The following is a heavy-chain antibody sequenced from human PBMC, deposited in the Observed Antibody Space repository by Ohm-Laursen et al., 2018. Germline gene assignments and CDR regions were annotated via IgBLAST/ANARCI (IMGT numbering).Heavy chain of an antibody. CDR2: IYYSGST. D-gene: IGHD7-27*01. V-gene: IGHV4-59*07. CDR1: GGSISSYY. CDR3: ASGAELGGMDV. Sequence: SDTLSLTCTVSGGSISSYYWSWIRQPPGKGLEWIGYIYYSGSTNYNPSLKSRVTISVDTSKNQFSLKLSSVTAADTAVYYCASGAELGGMDVWGQGTTVTVSS. J-gene: IGHJ6*02.